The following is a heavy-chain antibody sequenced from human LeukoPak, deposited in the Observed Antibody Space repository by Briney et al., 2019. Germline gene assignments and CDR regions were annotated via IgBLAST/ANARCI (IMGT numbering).Heavy chain of an antibody. J-gene: IGHJ4*02. CDR2: IYSGDST. CDR1: GFTVSSNY. CDR3: ARAGSGWPYDFDY. Sequence: GGSLRLSCAASGFTVSSNYMSWVRQAPGKGLEWVSVIYSGDSTNYADDVKGRFPISRDNSKNTLYLQMSSLRAEDTAVYYCARAGSGWPYDFDYWGQGTLVTVSS. D-gene: IGHD6-19*01. V-gene: IGHV3-66*01.